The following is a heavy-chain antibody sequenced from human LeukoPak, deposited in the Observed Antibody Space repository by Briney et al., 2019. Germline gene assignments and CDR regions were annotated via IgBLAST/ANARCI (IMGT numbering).Heavy chain of an antibody. V-gene: IGHV4-34*01. CDR2: INHSGST. CDR1: GGSFSGYY. D-gene: IGHD3-10*01. CDR3: ARRPHSYYYGSGSYYYFDC. Sequence: PSETLSLTCAVYGGSFSGYYWSWIRQPPGKGLEWIGEINHSGSTNYNPSLKSRVTISVDTSKNQFSLKLSSVTAADTAVYYCARRPHSYYYGSGSYYYFDCWGQGTLVTVSS. J-gene: IGHJ4*02.